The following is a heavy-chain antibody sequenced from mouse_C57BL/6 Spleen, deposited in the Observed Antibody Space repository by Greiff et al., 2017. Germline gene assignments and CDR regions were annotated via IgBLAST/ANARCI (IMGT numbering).Heavy chain of an antibody. CDR3: ARGGRYLDY. D-gene: IGHD2-14*01. CDR1: GFTFSSYA. CDR2: ISDGGSYT. Sequence: EVKLMESGGGLVKPGGSLKLSCAASGFTFSSYAMSWVRQTPEKRLEWVATISDGGSYTYYPDNVQGRFTISRDNAKNNLYLQMSHLKSEDTAMYYCARGGRYLDYWGQGTTLTVSS. J-gene: IGHJ2*01. V-gene: IGHV5-4*03.